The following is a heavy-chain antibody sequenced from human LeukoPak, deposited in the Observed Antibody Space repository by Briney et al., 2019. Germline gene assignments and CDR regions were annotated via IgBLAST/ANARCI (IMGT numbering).Heavy chain of an antibody. CDR2: IWYDGSNK. J-gene: IGHJ4*02. V-gene: IGHV3-33*01. CDR1: RFTFSSYG. CDR3: ARDQPGSSWLDY. Sequence: GRSLRLSCAASRFTFSSYGMHWVRQAPGKGLEWVAVIWYDGSNKYYADSVKGRFTISRDNSKNTLYLQMNSLRAEDTAVYYCARDQPGSSWLDYWGQGTLVTVSS. D-gene: IGHD6-13*01.